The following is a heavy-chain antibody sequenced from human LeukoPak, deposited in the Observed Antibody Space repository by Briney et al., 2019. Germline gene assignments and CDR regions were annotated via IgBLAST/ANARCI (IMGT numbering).Heavy chain of an antibody. CDR1: GFTFSSYS. J-gene: IGHJ4*02. Sequence: PGGSLRLSCAASGFTFSSYSMNWVRQAPGKALEWVSRVDGGGSTSYADSVRGRFSISRDSSKSTLYLQMGSLRGEDTAVYYCARDDAPDGGFLDYWGQGTLVTVSS. CDR2: VDGGGST. D-gene: IGHD2/OR15-2a*01. CDR3: ARDDAPDGGFLDY. V-gene: IGHV3-23*01.